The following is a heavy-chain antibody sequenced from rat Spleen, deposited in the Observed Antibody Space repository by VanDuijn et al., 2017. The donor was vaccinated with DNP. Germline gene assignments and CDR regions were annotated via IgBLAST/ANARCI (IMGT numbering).Heavy chain of an antibody. CDR3: ARHATTDYYLDY. CDR2: ISYDGSST. D-gene: IGHD1-6*01. CDR1: GFTFSDYN. Sequence: EVQLVESGGGLVQPGRSLKLSCAASGFTFSDYNMAWVRQAPKKGLAWVATISYDGSSTYYRDSVKGRFTISRDNAKNTLYLQMDSLRSEDTATYYCARHATTDYYLDYWGQGVMVTVSS. V-gene: IGHV5-7*01. J-gene: IGHJ2*01.